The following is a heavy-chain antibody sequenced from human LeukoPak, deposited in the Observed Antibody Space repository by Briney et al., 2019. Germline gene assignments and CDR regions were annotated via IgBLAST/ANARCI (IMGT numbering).Heavy chain of an antibody. CDR3: ARRVDSKYNWFDP. J-gene: IGHJ5*02. D-gene: IGHD5-12*01. V-gene: IGHV1-69*13. CDR2: IIPMFGTG. Sequence: ASVKVSCKASGYTFTSYDINWVRQAPGQGLEWMRGIIPMFGTGNYAQKFQGRVTITADESTSTAYMELSSLRSEDTAIYYCARRVDSKYNWFDPWGQGTLVTVSS. CDR1: GYTFTSYD.